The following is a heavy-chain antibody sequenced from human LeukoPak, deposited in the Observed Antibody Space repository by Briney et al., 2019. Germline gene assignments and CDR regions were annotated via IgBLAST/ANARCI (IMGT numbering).Heavy chain of an antibody. CDR2: ISSSSSYT. CDR3: AKRTWFDP. D-gene: IGHD3/OR15-3a*01. Sequence: GRSLRLSCAASGFTFSSYAMHWVRQAPGKGLEWVSYISSSSSYTNYADSVKGRFTISRDNAKNSLYLQMNSLRAEDTAVYYCAKRTWFDPWGQGTLVTVSS. CDR1: GFTFSSYA. V-gene: IGHV3-21*05. J-gene: IGHJ5*02.